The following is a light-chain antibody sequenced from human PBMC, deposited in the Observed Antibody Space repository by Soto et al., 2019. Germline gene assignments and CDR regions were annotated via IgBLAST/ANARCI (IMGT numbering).Light chain of an antibody. V-gene: IGLV2-14*01. CDR3: SSYTSSGTDV. CDR1: SSDVGGYNY. J-gene: IGLJ7*01. CDR2: DVS. Sequence: QSVLTQPASVSGSPGQSITISCTGTSSDVGGYNYVSWYQQHPGKAPKLMIYDVSNRPSGVSNRFSGSKSGNTASLTISGLQAEDEADYYCSSYTSSGTDVFGIGTQLTVL.